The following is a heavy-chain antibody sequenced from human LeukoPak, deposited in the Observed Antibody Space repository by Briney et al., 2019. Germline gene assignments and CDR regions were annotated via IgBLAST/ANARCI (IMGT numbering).Heavy chain of an antibody. V-gene: IGHV1-69*05. CDR3: ARGYSGYDWRYYFDY. J-gene: IGHJ4*02. Sequence: SVKVSCKASGGTFSSYAISWVRQAPGQGLEWMGRIIPIFGTANYAQKFQGRATITTDESTSTAYLELSSLRSEDTAVYYCARGYSGYDWRYYFDYWGQGTLVTVSS. CDR2: IIPIFGTA. CDR1: GGTFSSYA. D-gene: IGHD5-12*01.